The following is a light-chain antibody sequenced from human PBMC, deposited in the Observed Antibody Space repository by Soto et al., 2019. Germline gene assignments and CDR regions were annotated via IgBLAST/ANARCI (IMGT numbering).Light chain of an antibody. Sequence: QSVLTQTPSSSVTPGQRVTISCSGSSSSIGSNYVYWFQQLPGTAPKLLIYRDSHRPSWVPDRFSGSKSGTSASMAISGLRSEDEADYFCAAWDDSLTALYVFGTGTKLTFL. CDR1: SSSIGSNY. CDR3: AAWDDSLTALYV. V-gene: IGLV1-47*01. CDR2: RDS. J-gene: IGLJ1*01.